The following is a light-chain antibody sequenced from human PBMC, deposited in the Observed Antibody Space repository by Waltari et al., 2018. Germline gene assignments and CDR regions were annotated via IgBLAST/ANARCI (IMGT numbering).Light chain of an antibody. J-gene: IGLJ3*02. CDR1: NSDVGNYNL. Sequence: QAALTQPASVSGSPGQSITISCTGSNSDVGNYNLVSWYQKHPDKAPKLIIYEVTNRPSGISDRCSGFKTGNTASLTISGLQAEDEADYYCCSYAGSWIWVFGGGTELTVL. V-gene: IGLV2-23*02. CDR3: CSYAGSWIWV. CDR2: EVT.